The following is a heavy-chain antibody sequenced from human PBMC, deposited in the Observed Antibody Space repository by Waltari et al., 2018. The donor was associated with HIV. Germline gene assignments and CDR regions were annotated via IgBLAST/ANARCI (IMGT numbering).Heavy chain of an antibody. CDR2: ISYDGSNK. D-gene: IGHD2-15*01. Sequence: QVQLVESGVGVVQPGRSLRLSCAAYGFTFSTYAMHWVRQAPGKGLEWVAVISYDGSNKYYADSVKGRFTISRDNSKNTLYLQMNSLRAEDTAVYYCARDILVVVTATSYWGQGTLVTVSS. CDR1: GFTFSTYA. J-gene: IGHJ4*02. V-gene: IGHV3-30*01. CDR3: ARDILVVVTATSY.